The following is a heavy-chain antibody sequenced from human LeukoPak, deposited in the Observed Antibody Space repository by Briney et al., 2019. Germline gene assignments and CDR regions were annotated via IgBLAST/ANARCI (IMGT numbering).Heavy chain of an antibody. Sequence: GGSLRLSCAGLGFIFSDYSMNWVRQAPGKGLEWVSSISSSTGYTYYADSVKGRFIISRDNAKNSLFLQMNSLRAEDTAVYYCARGRGFQLPDYWGQGTLVTVSS. D-gene: IGHD1-26*01. CDR3: ARGRGFQLPDY. CDR2: ISSSTGYT. CDR1: GFIFSDYS. J-gene: IGHJ4*02. V-gene: IGHV3-21*06.